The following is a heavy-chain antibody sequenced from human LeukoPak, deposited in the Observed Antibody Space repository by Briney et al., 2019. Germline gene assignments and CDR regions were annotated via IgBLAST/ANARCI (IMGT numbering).Heavy chain of an antibody. CDR2: IKRDGSQK. CDR1: GFSFSSNW. V-gene: IGHV3-7*01. CDR3: ARLGLEVGGPNWFDP. D-gene: IGHD1-1*01. J-gene: IGHJ5*02. Sequence: GSLRLSCAAPGFSFSSNWMGWVRQAPGKGLEWVAHIKRDGSQKYYLDSVKGRFTISRDNAKNSLYLQMNSLRVEGTAVYYCARLGLEVGGPNWFDPWGQGTLVTVSS.